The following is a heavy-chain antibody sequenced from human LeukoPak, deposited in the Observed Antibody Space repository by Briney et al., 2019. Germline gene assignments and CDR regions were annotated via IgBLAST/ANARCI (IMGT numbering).Heavy chain of an antibody. J-gene: IGHJ5*02. D-gene: IGHD5-24*01. V-gene: IGHV3-30*18. CDR2: ISYDGSNK. Sequence: GGSLRLSCAASGFTFSSYGMHWVRQAPGKGLEWVAVISYDGSNKYYADSVKGRFTISRDNSKYTLYLQMNSLRAEDTAVYYCAKDPDGYKPLAWGQGTLVTVSS. CDR3: AKDPDGYKPLA. CDR1: GFTFSSYG.